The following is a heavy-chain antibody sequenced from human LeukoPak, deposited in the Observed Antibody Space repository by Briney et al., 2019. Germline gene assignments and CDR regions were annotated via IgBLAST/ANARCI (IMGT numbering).Heavy chain of an antibody. V-gene: IGHV4-59*02. D-gene: IGHD3-10*01. CDR1: GGSVSNYY. CDR3: ARSDGYGLVGI. J-gene: IGHJ3*02. CDR2: IYYTET. Sequence: PETLSLTCTVSGGSVSNYYWSWTRQSPGKGLEWIGYIYYTETSYNPSLKSRVTISADTSKNQFSLKLYSVTAADTAVYYCARSDGYGLVGIWGQGTMVTVSS.